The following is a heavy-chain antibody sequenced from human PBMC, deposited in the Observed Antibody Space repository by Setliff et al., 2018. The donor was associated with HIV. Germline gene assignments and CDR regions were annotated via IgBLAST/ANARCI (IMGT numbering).Heavy chain of an antibody. D-gene: IGHD7-27*01. J-gene: IGHJ5*02. V-gene: IGHV4-4*07. CDR3: ARDLPELTGRSFDP. CDR2: IYTSGST. Sequence: SETLSLTCNVSGGSISGYFWTLIRQPAGKGLEWIGRIYTSGSTNYNPSLKSRLSMSIDTSKNHFSLRLTSVTAADTAVYYCARDLPELTGRSFDPWGQGIQVTVSS. CDR1: GGSISGYF.